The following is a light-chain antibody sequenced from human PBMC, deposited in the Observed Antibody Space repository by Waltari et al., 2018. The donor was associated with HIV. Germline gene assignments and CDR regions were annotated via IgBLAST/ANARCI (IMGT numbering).Light chain of an antibody. V-gene: IGLV1-40*01. CDR3: QSYDGTLSVWV. CDR2: SHT. Sequence: QSVLTQPPSVSGAPGQRVSLSCAGQTSNIGAGYEVHWYLQLPGAAPKLLIHSHTERPSGIPDRVSGSRSGASASLAITGLQVEDEGDYYCQSYDGTLSVWVFGGGTKLTVL. CDR1: TSNIGAGYE. J-gene: IGLJ3*02.